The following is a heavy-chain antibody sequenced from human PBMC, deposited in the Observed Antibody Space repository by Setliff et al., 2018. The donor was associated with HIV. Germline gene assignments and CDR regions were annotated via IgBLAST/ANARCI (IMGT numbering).Heavy chain of an antibody. CDR3: ATGVPSSNWYGLAFDI. CDR1: GGSISSDGYY. D-gene: IGHD6-13*01. V-gene: IGHV4-61*02. J-gene: IGHJ3*02. CDR2: IHTSGST. Sequence: LSLTCSVSGGSISSDGYYWNWIRQAAGKGLEWIGRIHTSGSTNYNPSLKSRVTISADTSRDQFSLRLTSVSAADTAVYYCATGVPSSNWYGLAFDIWGQGTMVTVS.